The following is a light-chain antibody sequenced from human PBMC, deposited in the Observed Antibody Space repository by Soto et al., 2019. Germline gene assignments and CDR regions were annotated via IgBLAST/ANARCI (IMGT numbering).Light chain of an antibody. CDR2: GAS. V-gene: IGKV3-20*01. Sequence: EIVLTQSPGTLSLSPGERATLSCRASQSVSSTYLGWYQQKPGQAPRLLIYGASRSATGIPDRFSGSVSGTDFTLTISRLEFEDFGIYYCQQYGSSPFTFGGGTKGEIK. CDR1: QSVSSTY. CDR3: QQYGSSPFT. J-gene: IGKJ4*01.